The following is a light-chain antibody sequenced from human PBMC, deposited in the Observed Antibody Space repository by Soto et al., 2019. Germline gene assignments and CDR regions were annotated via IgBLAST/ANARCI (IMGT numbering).Light chain of an antibody. J-gene: IGKJ3*01. Sequence: IQMTQSPSTLSASVGDSVTITCRARQSISYWLAWYQQKPGQAPNLLIYKASTLQSGVPSRFSGTGSGTEFTLTISSLQPDDFATYYCQQYGGSFTFGPGTRVDI. V-gene: IGKV1-5*03. CDR1: QSISYW. CDR3: QQYGGSFT. CDR2: KAS.